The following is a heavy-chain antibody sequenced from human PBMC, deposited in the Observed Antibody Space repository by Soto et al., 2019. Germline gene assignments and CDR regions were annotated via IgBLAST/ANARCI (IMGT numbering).Heavy chain of an antibody. D-gene: IGHD2-15*01. V-gene: IGHV2-5*02. Sequence: SGPTLVNPTQTLTLTCTFSGFSLSTSGVGVGWIRQPPGKALEWLSLIYWDDDKRYSPSLKSRLTITKDTSKNQVVLPMTNMDPVDTATYYCAHSGRVNIGDYWGQGTLVTVSS. CDR3: AHSGRVNIGDY. CDR2: IYWDDDK. J-gene: IGHJ4*02. CDR1: GFSLSTSGVG.